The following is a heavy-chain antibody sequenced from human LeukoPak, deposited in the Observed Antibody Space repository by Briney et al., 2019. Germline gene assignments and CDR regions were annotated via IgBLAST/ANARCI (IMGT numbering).Heavy chain of an antibody. D-gene: IGHD3-22*01. CDR3: ARIKDYYDSSGYSFGGSNYYYYGMDV. CDR2: IIPIFGTA. CDR1: GGTFISYA. Sequence: GASVKVSCKASGGTFISYAISWVRQAPGQGLEWMGGIIPIFGTANYAQKFQGRVTITADESTSTAYMELSSLRSEDTAVYYCARIKDYYDSSGYSFGGSNYYYYGMDVWGQGTTVTVSS. V-gene: IGHV1-69*13. J-gene: IGHJ6*02.